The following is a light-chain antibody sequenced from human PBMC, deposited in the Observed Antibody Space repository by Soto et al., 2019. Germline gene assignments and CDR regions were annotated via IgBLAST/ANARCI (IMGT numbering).Light chain of an antibody. V-gene: IGLV2-14*01. J-gene: IGLJ1*01. CDR2: EVT. CDR1: SGDIGSYNR. Sequence: QSVLAQPASVSGSPGQSITISCTVTSGDIGSYNRVSWYQQHPGKAPKLIIYEVTDRPSGVSNRFSGSKSGNTASLTISGLQAEDEAEYYCSSYTNINTRACVFGTGTKVTGL. CDR3: SSYTNINTRACV.